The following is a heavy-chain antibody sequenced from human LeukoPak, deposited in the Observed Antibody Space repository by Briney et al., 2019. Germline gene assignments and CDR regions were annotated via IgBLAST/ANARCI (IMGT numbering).Heavy chain of an antibody. D-gene: IGHD2-15*01. J-gene: IGHJ4*02. V-gene: IGHV1-2*02. CDR1: GYTFTGYF. CDR3: ARDLACSGGSCYSEGFDY. CDR2: INPNSGAT. Sequence: ASVKVSCKASGYTFTGYFMHWVRQAPGQGLEWMGWINPNSGATNYAQKFQGRVTMTRDTSTSTVYMELSSLRSEDTAVYYCARDLACSGGSCYSEGFDYWGQGTLVTVSS.